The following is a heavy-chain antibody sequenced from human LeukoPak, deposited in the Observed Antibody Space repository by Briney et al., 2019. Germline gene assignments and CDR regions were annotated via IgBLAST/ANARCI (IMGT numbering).Heavy chain of an antibody. J-gene: IGHJ4*02. Sequence: PSETLSLTCTVSGGSISSYYWSWIRQPPGKGLEWIGYIYYSGSANCNPSLKSRVTISVDTSKNQFSLKLSSVTAADTAVYYCAREPYDSSGFWGQGTLVTVSS. V-gene: IGHV4-59*01. CDR1: GGSISSYY. CDR2: IYYSGSA. CDR3: AREPYDSSGF. D-gene: IGHD3-22*01.